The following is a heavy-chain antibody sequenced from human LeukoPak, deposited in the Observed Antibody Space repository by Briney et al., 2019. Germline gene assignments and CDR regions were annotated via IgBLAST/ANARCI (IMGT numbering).Heavy chain of an antibody. D-gene: IGHD3/OR15-3a*01. J-gene: IGHJ4*02. CDR2: IIPIFGTA. Sequence: ASVKVSCKASGGTFSSYAISWVRQAPGQGLEWMGGIIPIFGTANYAQKFQGRVTITADESTSTAYMELSSLRSEDTAVYYCARDALPGDWLLYFWGQGTLVTVSS. CDR3: ARDALPGDWLLYF. CDR1: GGTFSSYA. V-gene: IGHV1-69*13.